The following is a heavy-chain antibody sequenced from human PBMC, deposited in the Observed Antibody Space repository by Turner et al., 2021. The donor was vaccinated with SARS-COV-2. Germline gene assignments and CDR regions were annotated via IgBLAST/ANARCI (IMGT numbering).Heavy chain of an antibody. CDR1: GGTFSSYA. CDR2: IIPIFGTP. Sequence: QVPLVQSGAEVKKPGSSEKVSCKASGGTFSSYAISWVRQAPGQGLEWMGGIIPIFGTPNYAQKCHGRVTITADESTSTAYMELSSLRSEDTAVYYCASFGGDYVFDYWGQGTLVTVSS. V-gene: IGHV1-69*01. CDR3: ASFGGDYVFDY. D-gene: IGHD3-10*01. J-gene: IGHJ4*02.